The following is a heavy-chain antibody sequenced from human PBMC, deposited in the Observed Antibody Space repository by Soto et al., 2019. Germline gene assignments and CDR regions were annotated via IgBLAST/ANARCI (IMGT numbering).Heavy chain of an antibody. D-gene: IGHD2-2*01. V-gene: IGHV1-2*02. J-gene: IGHJ6*02. Sequence: GASVKVSCKASGYTFTGYYMHWVRQAPGQGLEWMGWINPNSGGTNYAQKFQGRVTMTRDTSISTAYMELSRLRSDDTAVYYCAREEGCSSTSCKYYYYYYGMDVWGQGTTVTVSS. CDR1: GYTFTGYY. CDR3: AREEGCSSTSCKYYYYYYGMDV. CDR2: INPNSGGT.